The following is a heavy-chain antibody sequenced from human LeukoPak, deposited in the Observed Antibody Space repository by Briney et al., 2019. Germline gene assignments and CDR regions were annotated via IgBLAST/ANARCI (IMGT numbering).Heavy chain of an antibody. Sequence: PSETLSLTCTVSGGSISSYYWSWIRQPPGKGLEWIGYIYYSGSTNYNPSLKSRVTISVDTSKNQFSLKLSSVTAADTAVYYCARPQVGKAGEESSWYFDLWGRGTLVTVSS. CDR3: ARPQVGKAGEESSWYFDL. V-gene: IGHV4-59*01. D-gene: IGHD7-27*01. CDR1: GGSISSYY. CDR2: IYYSGST. J-gene: IGHJ2*01.